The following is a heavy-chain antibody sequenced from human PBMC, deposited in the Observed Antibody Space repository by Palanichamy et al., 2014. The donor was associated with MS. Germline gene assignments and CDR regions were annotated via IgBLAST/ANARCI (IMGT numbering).Heavy chain of an antibody. V-gene: IGHV3-66*01. CDR1: GFSVSTNY. CDR2: INNDGST. D-gene: IGHD3-22*01. J-gene: IGHJ4*02. Sequence: EVQLVESGRGLVQPGGSLRLSCAASGFSVSTNYMTWVRQAPGKGLEWVSFINNDGSTYYADSVKGRFTISRDNSKNTLYLQMHSLRAEDAAVYYCASGYYGTSGYSLDYWGQGSLVTVSA. CDR3: ASGYYGTSGYSLDY.